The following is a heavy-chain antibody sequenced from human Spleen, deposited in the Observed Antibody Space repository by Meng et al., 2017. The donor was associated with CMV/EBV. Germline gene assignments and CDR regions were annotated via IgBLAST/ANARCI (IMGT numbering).Heavy chain of an antibody. CDR1: DYY. CDR2: ISSSGSTI. J-gene: IGHJ4*02. CDR3: ARDPGYCSSTSCQEKGDYFDY. Sequence: DYYMSWIRQAPGKGLEWVSYISSSGSTIYYADSVKGRFTISRDNAKNSLYLQMNSLRAEDTAVYYCARDPGYCSSTSCQEKGDYFDYWGQGTLVTVSS. V-gene: IGHV3-11*04. D-gene: IGHD2-2*03.